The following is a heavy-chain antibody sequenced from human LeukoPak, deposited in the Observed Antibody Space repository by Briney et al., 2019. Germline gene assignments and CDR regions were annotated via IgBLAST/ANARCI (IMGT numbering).Heavy chain of an antibody. V-gene: IGHV3-23*01. CDR3: ARDPGDRWFFDL. CDR1: GFTFNNYA. D-gene: IGHD7-27*01. CDR2: ISRSGATT. J-gene: IGHJ2*01. Sequence: GGSLRLSCAASGFTFNNYAMDWVRQAPRKGLEWVSLISRSGATTYYADSVKGRFTISRDNSRNTLYLQMTSLRAEDTAVYYCARDPGDRWFFDLWGRGTLVTVSS.